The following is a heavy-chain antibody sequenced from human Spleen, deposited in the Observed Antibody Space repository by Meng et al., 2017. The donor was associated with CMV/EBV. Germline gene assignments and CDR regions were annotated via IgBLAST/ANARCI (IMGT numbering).Heavy chain of an antibody. J-gene: IGHJ3*02. V-gene: IGHV3-23*01. CDR2: ISGSGVKT. D-gene: IGHD3-22*01. Sequence: GGSLRLSCAASGFTYSNYAMSWVRQAPGKGLEWVSTISGSGVKTYYADSMKGRFTISRDNSKNTLYLQMNSLRAEDTAVYYCARDNDSSGLDIWGQGTMVTVSS. CDR1: GFTYSNYA. CDR3: ARDNDSSGLDI.